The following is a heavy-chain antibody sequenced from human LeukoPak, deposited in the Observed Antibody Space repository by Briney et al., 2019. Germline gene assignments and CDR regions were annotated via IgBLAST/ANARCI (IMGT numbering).Heavy chain of an antibody. CDR2: IYYSGST. Sequence: PSETLSLTCTVSGGSISSSSYYWGWIRQPPGKGLERIGSIYYSGSTYYNPSLKSRVTISVDTSKNQFSLKLSSVTAADTAVYYCARRSGYMYYFDYWGQGTLVTVSS. J-gene: IGHJ4*02. CDR3: ARRSGYMYYFDY. CDR1: GGSISSSSYY. D-gene: IGHD3-3*01. V-gene: IGHV4-39*01.